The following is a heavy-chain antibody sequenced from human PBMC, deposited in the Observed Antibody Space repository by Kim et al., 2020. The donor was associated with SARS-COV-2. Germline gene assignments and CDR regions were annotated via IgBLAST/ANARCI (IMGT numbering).Heavy chain of an antibody. CDR3: AREPSIVATHYGDY. CDR1: GFTFSSYS. V-gene: IGHV3-21*01. D-gene: IGHD5-12*01. J-gene: IGHJ4*02. CDR2: ISSSSSYI. Sequence: GGSLRLSCAASGFTFSSYSMNWVRQAPGKGLEWVSSISSSSSYIYYADSVKGRFTISRDNAKNSLYLQMNSLRAEDTAVYYCAREPSIVATHYGDYWGQGTLVTVSS.